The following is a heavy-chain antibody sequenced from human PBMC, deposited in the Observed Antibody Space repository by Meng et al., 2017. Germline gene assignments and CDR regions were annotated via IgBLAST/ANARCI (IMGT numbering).Heavy chain of an antibody. Sequence: QAQWWVQGWFKPSESPSVPCALDWGSFSGYYCNRIRQPAGQGLAWIGEINNSGSTNKNPSLKSRVTMSLDTSKNQFSLRLSSVTAADTAVYYCARSHSVTIVAFNYWGQGTLVTVSS. CDR3: ARSHSVTIVAFNY. V-gene: IGHV4-34*01. CDR1: WGSFSGYY. D-gene: IGHD4-17*01. CDR2: INNSGST. J-gene: IGHJ4*02.